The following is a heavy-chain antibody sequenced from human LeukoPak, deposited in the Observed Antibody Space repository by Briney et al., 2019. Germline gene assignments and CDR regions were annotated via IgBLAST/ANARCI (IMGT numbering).Heavy chain of an antibody. CDR1: GFSFSTYW. CDR3: ASYLGGTTGFDS. J-gene: IGHJ4*02. Sequence: GGSLRLSGAASGFSFSTYWMSWVRQAPGRGLEWVANIKEDGSVKFYVDPVKGRFTVSRDNAKNSLYLQMSSLRAEDTAVYYCASYLGGTTGFDSWGQGTLVTVSS. D-gene: IGHD1-26*01. CDR2: IKEDGSVK. V-gene: IGHV3-7*05.